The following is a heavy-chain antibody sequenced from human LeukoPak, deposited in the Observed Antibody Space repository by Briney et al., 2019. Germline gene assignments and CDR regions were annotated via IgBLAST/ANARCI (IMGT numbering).Heavy chain of an antibody. V-gene: IGHV3-13*01. CDR3: ARGSSGWDFDY. J-gene: IGHJ4*02. CDR2: IGTAGDT. Sequence: GGSLRLSCAASGFSFSSYDMHWVRHATGKGLEWVSTIGTAGDTYYPDSVKGRFTISRENAKNSLYLQMNSLRAGDTAVYYCARGSSGWDFDYWGQGTLVTVSS. D-gene: IGHD6-19*01. CDR1: GFSFSSYD.